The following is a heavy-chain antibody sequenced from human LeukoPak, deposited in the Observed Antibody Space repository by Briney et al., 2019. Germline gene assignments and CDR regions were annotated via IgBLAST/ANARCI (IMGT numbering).Heavy chain of an antibody. CDR1: GFTFSNAW. J-gene: IGHJ4*02. V-gene: IGHV3-15*01. D-gene: IGHD3-10*01. CDR3: TTVRRFNSDY. CDR2: IKTKTDGGTA. Sequence: PGGSLRLSCAASGFTFSNAWMTWVRQAPGKGLEWVGRIKTKTDGGTADYAAPVKGRFTISRDDSQNTLYLQMNSLKTEDTAVYYCTTVRRFNSDYWSQGTLVTVSS.